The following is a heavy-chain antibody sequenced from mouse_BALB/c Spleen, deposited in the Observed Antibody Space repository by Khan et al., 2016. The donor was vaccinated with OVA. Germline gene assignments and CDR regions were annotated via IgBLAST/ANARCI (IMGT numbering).Heavy chain of an antibody. D-gene: IGHD1-2*01. CDR3: ARELRLGGFAY. V-gene: IGHV2-6-7*01. J-gene: IGHJ3*01. Sequence: QVQLKESGPGLVAPSQSLSITCTVSGFSLTGFGINWVRQPPGKGLEWLGMIWGDGSTDYNSALTSRLSISKDNSKSQVFLKMNSLQTDDTARYYSARELRLGGFAYWGQGTLVTVSA. CDR2: IWGDGST. CDR1: GFSLTGFG.